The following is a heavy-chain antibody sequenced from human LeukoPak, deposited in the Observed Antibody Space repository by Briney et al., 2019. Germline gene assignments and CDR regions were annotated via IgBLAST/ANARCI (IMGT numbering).Heavy chain of an antibody. Sequence: ASVTVSCKASGYTFTSYYMHWVRQAPGQGLEWMGIINPSGGSTSYAQKFQGRVTMTRDTSTSTVYMELSSLRSEDTAVYYCARGRLTRIVGATWGAFDIWGQGTMVTVSS. J-gene: IGHJ3*02. CDR2: INPSGGST. CDR3: ARGRLTRIVGATWGAFDI. CDR1: GYTFTSYY. D-gene: IGHD1-26*01. V-gene: IGHV1-46*01.